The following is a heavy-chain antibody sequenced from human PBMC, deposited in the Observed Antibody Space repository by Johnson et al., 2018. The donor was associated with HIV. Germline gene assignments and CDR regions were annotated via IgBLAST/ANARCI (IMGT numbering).Heavy chain of an antibody. V-gene: IGHV3-11*04. CDR1: GFTFRDYY. D-gene: IGHD5-18*01. J-gene: IGHJ3*02. CDR3: ARDQTIQLWSDAFDI. CDR2: ISSSGSTI. Sequence: QVQLVESGGGLVKPVGSLRLSCAASGFTFRDYYMSWIRQAPGKGLEWVSYISSSGSTIYYADSVKGRFTISRDNAKKSLYLQMNSLRAEDTAVYYCARDQTIQLWSDAFDIWGQGTMVTVSS.